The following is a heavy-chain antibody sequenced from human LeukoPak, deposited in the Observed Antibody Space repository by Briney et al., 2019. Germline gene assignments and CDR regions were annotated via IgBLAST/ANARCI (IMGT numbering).Heavy chain of an antibody. CDR1: GFTFSVYA. CDR3: AKDSGWQLLRAEYFQR. D-gene: IGHD2-15*01. V-gene: IGHV3-30*04. J-gene: IGHJ1*01. CDR2: ITDAGNNK. Sequence: GGSLRLSCAASGFTFSVYAIHWVRQAPGKGLEWVAVITDAGNNKLYANSVRGRFTISRDNSKNSLYLQMRSLRPEGTALYYCAKDSGWQLLRAEYFQRWGQGTLVTVPS.